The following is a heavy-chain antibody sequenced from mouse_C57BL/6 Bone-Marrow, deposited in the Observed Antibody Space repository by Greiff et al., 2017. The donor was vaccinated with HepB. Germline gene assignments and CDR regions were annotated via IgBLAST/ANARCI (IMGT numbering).Heavy chain of an antibody. CDR3: TTRVLQPDD. D-gene: IGHD6-1*01. CDR1: GFNIKDDY. J-gene: IGHJ2*01. V-gene: IGHV14-4*01. Sequence: EVQLQQSGAELVRPGASVKLSCTASGFNIKDDYMHWVKQRPEQGLEWIGWIDPENGDTEYASKFQGKATITADTASNTAYLQISSLTSGDSAVYYCTTRVLQPDDWGKGTTLTVSS. CDR2: IDPENGDT.